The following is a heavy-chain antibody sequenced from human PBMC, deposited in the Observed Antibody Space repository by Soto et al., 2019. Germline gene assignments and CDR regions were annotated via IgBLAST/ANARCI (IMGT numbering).Heavy chain of an antibody. D-gene: IGHD5-18*01. Sequence: EVQLVESGGGLVQPGGSLRLSCAASGFTFSSYSMSWVRQAPATRLEWVDNINKNGGENYYVDSVKGRFTISRDNAKNSLYLQMNSLRADDTCVYYCARPCYTSMVYTWKYWGKGTLLTASS. CDR3: ARPCYTSMVYTWKY. V-gene: IGHV3-7*03. CDR2: INKNGGEN. J-gene: IGHJ4*02. CDR1: GFTFSSYS.